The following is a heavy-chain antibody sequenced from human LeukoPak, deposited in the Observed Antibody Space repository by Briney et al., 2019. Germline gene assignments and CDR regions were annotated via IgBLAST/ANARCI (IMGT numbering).Heavy chain of an antibody. V-gene: IGHV4-39*01. CDR1: GGSIRSSSYY. CDR2: IYYSGST. CDR3: ARQVVAVAGTGYFDY. D-gene: IGHD6-19*01. Sequence: SETLSLTCTVSGGSIRSSSYYGGWIRQPPGKGLEWIGSIYYSGSTYYNASLKSRGTISVDTSKNQFSLKLNSVTAADTAVYFCARQVVAVAGTGYFDYWGQGTLVTVSS. J-gene: IGHJ4*02.